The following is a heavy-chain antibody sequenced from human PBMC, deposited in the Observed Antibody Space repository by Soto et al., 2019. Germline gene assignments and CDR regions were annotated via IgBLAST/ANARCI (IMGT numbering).Heavy chain of an antibody. D-gene: IGHD2-15*01. CDR3: ISHSPEDMKRT. J-gene: IGHJ4*02. CDR2: IRNKVHSYAT. V-gene: IGHV3-73*01. Sequence: PGGSLRLSCAASGFTFSGSSVHWVRQASGKGLEWVGRIRNKVHSYATAYAASVRGRFTISRDDSKNTTFLQMKSLNTEDTAVYYCISHSPEDMKRTWGQGTLVTVYS. CDR1: GFTFSGSS.